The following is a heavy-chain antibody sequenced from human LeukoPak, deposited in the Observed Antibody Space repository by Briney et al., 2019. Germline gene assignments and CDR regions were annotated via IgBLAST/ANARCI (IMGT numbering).Heavy chain of an antibody. D-gene: IGHD1-1*01. CDR3: ARGGKGANFTGSAP. CDR2: INHSGST. Sequence: SETLSLTCAVYGGSFSGYYWSWIRQPPGKGLEWIGEINHSGSTNYNPSLKSRVTISVDTSKNQFSLKLSSVTAADTAVYYCARGGKGANFTGSAPGARGPLVT. V-gene: IGHV4-34*01. J-gene: IGHJ5*02. CDR1: GGSFSGYY.